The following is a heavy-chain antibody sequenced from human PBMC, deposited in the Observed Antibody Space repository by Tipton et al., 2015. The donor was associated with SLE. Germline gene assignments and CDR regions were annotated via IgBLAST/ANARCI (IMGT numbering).Heavy chain of an antibody. D-gene: IGHD3-10*01. V-gene: IGHV4-61*02. CDR2: IFSSGSA. Sequence: TLSLTCTVSGGSIVSDRHYWSWIRQPAGKGLEWIGRIFSSGSANYNPSLKSRVTMSVDTSNNQFSLRLSSVTAADTAVYYCARGAKERITLVRVRPYYFDYWGQGSLVTVSS. J-gene: IGHJ4*01. CDR1: GGSIVSDRHY. CDR3: ARGAKERITLVRVRPYYFDY.